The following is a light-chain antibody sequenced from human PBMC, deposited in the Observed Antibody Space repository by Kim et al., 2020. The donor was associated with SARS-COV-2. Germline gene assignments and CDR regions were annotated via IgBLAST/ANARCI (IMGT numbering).Light chain of an antibody. CDR2: GAS. J-gene: IGKJ2*01. Sequence: VAPGERAALSCMASQSISSNLAWYQQKPGQAPRLLIYGASTRATGIPARFSGSGSGTEFTLTISSLQSEDFAVYHCQQYNNWPPYTFGQGTKLE. CDR3: QQYNNWPPYT. V-gene: IGKV3-15*01. CDR1: QSISSN.